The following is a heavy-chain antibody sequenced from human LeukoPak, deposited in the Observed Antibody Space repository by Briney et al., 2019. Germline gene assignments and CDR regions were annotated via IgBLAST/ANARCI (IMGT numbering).Heavy chain of an antibody. V-gene: IGHV3-7*01. Sequence: GGSLRLSCVGSGFSFRNFWMHWVRQAPGKGLEWVANIKQDGSEKYYVDSVKGRFTISRDNAKNSLYLQMNSLRAEDTAVYYCAREEEWATVTTGWGQGTQVTVSS. J-gene: IGHJ4*02. CDR3: AREEEWATVTTG. D-gene: IGHD4-17*01. CDR1: GFSFRNFW. CDR2: IKQDGSEK.